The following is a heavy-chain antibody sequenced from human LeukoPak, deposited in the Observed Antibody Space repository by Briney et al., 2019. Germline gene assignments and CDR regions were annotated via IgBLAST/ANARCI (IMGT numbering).Heavy chain of an antibody. Sequence: GGSLRLSLAASGFTFSDYSMSWIRPPPGRGLEGVSYISSSSSYTNYADSVKGRFTISRDNAKNSLYLQMNSLRAEDTAVYYCARDLLSGDCLDYWGQGTLVTVSS. V-gene: IGHV3-11*06. CDR3: ARDLLSGDCLDY. CDR2: ISSSSSYT. CDR1: GFTFSDYS. J-gene: IGHJ4*02. D-gene: IGHD2-21*02.